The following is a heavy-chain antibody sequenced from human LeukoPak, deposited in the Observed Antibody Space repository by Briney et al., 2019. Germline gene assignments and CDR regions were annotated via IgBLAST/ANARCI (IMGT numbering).Heavy chain of an antibody. CDR2: ISSSGSTI. V-gene: IGHV3-48*03. Sequence: PRGSLRLSCAASGFTFSSYEMNWVRQAPGKGLEWVSYISSSGSTIYYADSVEGRFTISRDNAKNSLYLQMNSLRAEDTAVYYCAKANSGWVRPEYFQHWGQGTLVTVSS. CDR1: GFTFSSYE. D-gene: IGHD6-19*01. CDR3: AKANSGWVRPEYFQH. J-gene: IGHJ1*01.